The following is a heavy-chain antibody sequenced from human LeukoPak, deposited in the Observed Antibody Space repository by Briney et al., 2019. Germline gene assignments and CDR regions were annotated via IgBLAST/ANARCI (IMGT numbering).Heavy chain of an antibody. D-gene: IGHD6-19*01. CDR2: IYYSGTT. Sequence: SETLSLTCTVSGSSGGSISNYYWSWIRQPLGKGLEWIGNIYYSGTTNYNPSLKSRVTISQDTSKNHFSLKLRSVTAADTAVYYCARMISSGWRRGDAFDIWGQGTMVTVSS. V-gene: IGHV4-59*01. CDR1: GSSGGSISNYY. J-gene: IGHJ3*02. CDR3: ARMISSGWRRGDAFDI.